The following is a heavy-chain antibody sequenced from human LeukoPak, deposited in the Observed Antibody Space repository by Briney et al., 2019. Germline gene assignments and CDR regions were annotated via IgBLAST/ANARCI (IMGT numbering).Heavy chain of an antibody. J-gene: IGHJ4*02. CDR2: IYYSGST. CDR3: ARHVYPYSGWYFDY. CDR1: GGSISSYY. Sequence: PSETLSLTCTVSGGSISSYYWSWIRQPPGKGLEWIGYIYYSGSTNYNPSLKSRVTIPVDTSKNQFSLKLSSVTAADTAVYYCARHVYPYSGWYFDYWGQGTLVTVSS. D-gene: IGHD6-19*01. V-gene: IGHV4-59*08.